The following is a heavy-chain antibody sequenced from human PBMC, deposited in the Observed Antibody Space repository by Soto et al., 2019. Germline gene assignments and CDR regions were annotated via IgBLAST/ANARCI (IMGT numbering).Heavy chain of an antibody. CDR1: GFTFSSFG. J-gene: IGHJ4*02. V-gene: IGHV3-30*18. CDR2: ISYDGSNK. CDR3: AKGSTSSAYSSLDY. Sequence: QVQLVESGGGVVQPGRSLRLSCAASGFTFSSFGIHWVRQAPGKGLEWVAVISYDGSNKYYTDSVKGRFTISRDNSKNTLDLQMDSLRAEDTAVYYCAKGSTSSAYSSLDYWGQGTLVTVSS. D-gene: IGHD3-22*01.